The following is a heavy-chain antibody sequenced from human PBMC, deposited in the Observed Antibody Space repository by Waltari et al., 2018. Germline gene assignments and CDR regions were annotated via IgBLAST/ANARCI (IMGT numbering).Heavy chain of an antibody. CDR2: IIPNLGIA. CDR1: GGTFSSYA. J-gene: IGHJ4*02. V-gene: IGHV1-69*04. CDR3: ANPQPLSAAIDY. Sequence: QVQLVQSGAEVKKPGSSVKVSCKASGGTFSSYAISWVRQAPGQGLEWMGGIIPNLGIANYAQKFQGRVTITADESTSTAYMELSSLRAEDTAVYYCANPQPLSAAIDYWGQGTLVTVSS. D-gene: IGHD6-25*01.